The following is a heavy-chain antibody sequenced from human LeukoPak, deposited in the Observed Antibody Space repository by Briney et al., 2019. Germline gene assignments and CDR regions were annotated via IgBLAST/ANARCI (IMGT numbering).Heavy chain of an antibody. CDR3: ARGRGSSWYFDY. CDR1: GFTVSSYA. J-gene: IGHJ4*02. Sequence: GGSLRLSCEASGFTVSSYAMHWVRQAPGKGLEWVAVISYDGSNKYYADSVKGRFTISRDNSKNTLYLQMNSLRAEDTAVYYCARGRGSSWYFDYWGQGTLVTVSS. D-gene: IGHD6-13*01. V-gene: IGHV3-30*04. CDR2: ISYDGSNK.